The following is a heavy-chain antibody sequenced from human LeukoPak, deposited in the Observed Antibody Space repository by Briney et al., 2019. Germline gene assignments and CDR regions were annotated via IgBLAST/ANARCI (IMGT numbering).Heavy chain of an antibody. CDR1: GGSIGKTSYY. D-gene: IGHD1-1*01. CDR2: IYYSGTT. J-gene: IGHJ4*02. Sequence: SSETLSLTCTVSGGSIGKTSYYWGWIRQPPGKGLEWIGNIYYSGTTYYNPSLKSRVTISEDTSKNQFSLTLNSVTAADTAVYFCARFKQLGRSFDSWGLGSLVTVSS. CDR3: ARFKQLGRSFDS. V-gene: IGHV4-39*07.